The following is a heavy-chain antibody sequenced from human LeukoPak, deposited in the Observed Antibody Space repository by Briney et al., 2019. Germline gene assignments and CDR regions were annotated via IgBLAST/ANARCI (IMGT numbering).Heavy chain of an antibody. Sequence: ASVKVSCKASGYTFTGYYMHWVRQAPGQGLEWMGWINPNSGGTNYAQKFQGRVTMTRDTSISTAYMELSRLRSDDTAVYYCARDLGIAVAGTVFGTDYWGRGTLVTVSS. D-gene: IGHD6-19*01. V-gene: IGHV1-2*02. J-gene: IGHJ4*02. CDR2: INPNSGGT. CDR3: ARDLGIAVAGTVFGTDY. CDR1: GYTFTGYY.